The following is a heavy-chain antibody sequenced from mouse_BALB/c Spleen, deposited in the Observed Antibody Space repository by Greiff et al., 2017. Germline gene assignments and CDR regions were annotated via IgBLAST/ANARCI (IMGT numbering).Heavy chain of an antibody. J-gene: IGHJ1*01. D-gene: IGHD1-1*01. CDR3: ARDTVVANFDV. CDR2: ISYDGSN. CDR1: GYSITSGYY. V-gene: IGHV3-6*02. Sequence: EVQLVESGPGLVKPSQSLSLTCSVTGYSITSGYYWNWIRQFPGNKLEWMGYISYDGSNNYNPSLKNRISITRDTSKNQFFLKLNSVTTEDTATYYCARDTVVANFDVWGAGTTVTVSS.